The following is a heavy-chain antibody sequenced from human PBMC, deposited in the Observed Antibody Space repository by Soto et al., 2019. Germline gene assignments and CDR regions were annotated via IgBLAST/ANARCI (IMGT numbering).Heavy chain of an antibody. CDR2: IYYSGST. V-gene: IGHV4-59*01. D-gene: IGHD1-7*01. CDR3: ARGIDPKLLPEFDY. Sequence: PSETLSLTCTVSGGSISSYYWSWIRQPPGKGLEWIGYIYYSGSTNYNPSLKSRVTISVDTSKNQFSLKLSSVTAADTAVYYCARGIDPKLLPEFDYWGQGTLVTVSS. CDR1: GGSISSYY. J-gene: IGHJ4*02.